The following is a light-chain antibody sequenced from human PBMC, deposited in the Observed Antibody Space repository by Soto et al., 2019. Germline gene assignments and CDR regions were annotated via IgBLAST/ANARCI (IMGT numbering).Light chain of an antibody. CDR1: QSINSW. V-gene: IGKV1-5*03. Sequence: DIHMTQFPSTLSASVGDRVTITCRASQSINSWLAWYQQKPGKAPKLLIYKASSLESGVPSRFSGSGSGTEFTLTISSLQSDDFATYYCQQYNTYVTFGGGTKVDIK. CDR3: QQYNTYVT. CDR2: KAS. J-gene: IGKJ4*01.